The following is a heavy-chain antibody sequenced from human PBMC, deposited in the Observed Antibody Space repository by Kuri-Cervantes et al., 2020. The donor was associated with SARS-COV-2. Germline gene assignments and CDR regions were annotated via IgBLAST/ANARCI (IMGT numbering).Heavy chain of an antibody. CDR1: GGTFSSYA. CDR3: AREVRGYYDSSGRGLNYYYGMDV. CDR2: IIPILGIA. D-gene: IGHD3-22*01. Sequence: SVKVSCKASGGTFSSYAISWVRQAPGQGLEWMGGIIPILGIANYAQKFQGRVTITADKSTSTAYMELSSLRSEDTAVYYCAREVRGYYDSSGRGLNYYYGMDVWGQGTTVTVSS. V-gene: IGHV1-69*10. J-gene: IGHJ6*02.